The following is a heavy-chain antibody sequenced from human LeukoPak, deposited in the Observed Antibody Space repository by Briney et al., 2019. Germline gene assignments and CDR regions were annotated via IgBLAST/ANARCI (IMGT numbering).Heavy chain of an antibody. Sequence: GGSLTLSCAASGFTFSSYAMSWVRQAPGKGLEGVSAISGSGGSTYYADSVKGRFTISRDNSKNTLYLQMNSLRAEDTAVYYCAKEGGSYFGAFDLWGQGTMVTVSS. CDR1: GFTFSSYA. J-gene: IGHJ3*01. CDR2: ISGSGGST. CDR3: AKEGGSYFGAFDL. V-gene: IGHV3-23*01. D-gene: IGHD1-26*01.